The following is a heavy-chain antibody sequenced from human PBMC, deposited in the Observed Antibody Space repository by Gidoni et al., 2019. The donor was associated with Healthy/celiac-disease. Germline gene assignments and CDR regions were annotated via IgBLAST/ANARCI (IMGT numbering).Heavy chain of an antibody. CDR1: GYTFTSYG. V-gene: IGHV1-18*01. CDR3: ARVATIFGVVWTWGYYYGMDV. Sequence: QVQLVQSGAEVKKPGASVKVSCKASGYTFTSYGISWVRQAPGQGLEWMGWISAYNGNTNYAQKLQGRVTMTTDTSTSTAYMELRSLRSDDTAVYYCARVATIFGVVWTWGYYYGMDVWGQGTTVTVSS. J-gene: IGHJ6*02. D-gene: IGHD3-3*01. CDR2: ISAYNGNT.